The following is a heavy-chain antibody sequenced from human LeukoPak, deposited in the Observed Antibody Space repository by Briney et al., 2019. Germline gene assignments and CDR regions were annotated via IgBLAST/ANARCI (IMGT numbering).Heavy chain of an antibody. V-gene: IGHV3-15*01. CDR1: GFTFSNAW. Sequence: GGSLRLSCAASGFTFSNAWMSWVRQAPGKGLEWVGHIKSKIDGETTGYAAPVKGRFTISRDDSKNMLYLQMNSLKTEDTAVYYCTTELGLSFGVRYFDHWGQGTSATVSS. J-gene: IGHJ4*02. CDR2: IKSKIDGETT. D-gene: IGHD3-10*01. CDR3: TTELGLSFGVRYFDH.